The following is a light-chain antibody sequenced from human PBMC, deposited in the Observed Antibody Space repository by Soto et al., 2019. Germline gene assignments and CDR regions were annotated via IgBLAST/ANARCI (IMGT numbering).Light chain of an antibody. V-gene: IGLV2-23*01. J-gene: IGLJ2*01. Sequence: QSALTQPASVSGSPGQSITISCTGTSSDVGSYNLVSWYQHHPGKAPKLMIYEGSGRPSGVSNRFSGSKSGNTASLTISGLQAEDEADYYCCSYAASSTLVFGGGTKLTVL. CDR2: EGS. CDR1: SSDVGSYNL. CDR3: CSYAASSTLV.